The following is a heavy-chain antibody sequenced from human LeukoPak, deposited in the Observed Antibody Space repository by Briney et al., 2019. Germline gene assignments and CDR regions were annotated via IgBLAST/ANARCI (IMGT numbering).Heavy chain of an antibody. Sequence: GGSLRLSCAASGFTFSSYAMSWVRQAPGKGLEWVSAISGSGGSTYYADSVKGRFTISRDNSKNTLYLQMNSLRAEDTAVYYCAKDQEGLLLWFGELLALDYWGQGTLVTVSS. D-gene: IGHD3-10*01. CDR3: AKDQEGLLLWFGELLALDY. J-gene: IGHJ4*02. V-gene: IGHV3-23*01. CDR2: ISGSGGST. CDR1: GFTFSSYA.